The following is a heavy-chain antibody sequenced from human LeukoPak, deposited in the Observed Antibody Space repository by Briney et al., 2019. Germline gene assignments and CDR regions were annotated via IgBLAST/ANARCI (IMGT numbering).Heavy chain of an antibody. CDR2: ISAYNGNT. D-gene: IGHD3-22*01. V-gene: IGHV1-18*01. Sequence: ASVKVSCKASGYTFTSYGISWVRQAPGQGLEWMGWISAYNGNTNYAQKLQGRVTMTTDTSTSTAYMELRSLRSDDTAVYYCASFLRGFSGYYYVNAFDIWGQGAMVTVSS. CDR3: ASFLRGFSGYYYVNAFDI. J-gene: IGHJ3*02. CDR1: GYTFTSYG.